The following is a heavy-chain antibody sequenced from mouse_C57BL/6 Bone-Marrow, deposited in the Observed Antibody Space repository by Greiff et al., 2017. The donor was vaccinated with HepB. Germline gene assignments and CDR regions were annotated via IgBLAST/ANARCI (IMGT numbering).Heavy chain of an antibody. D-gene: IGHD1-1*01. CDR2: IDPENGDT. Sequence: VQLQQSGAELVRPGASVKLSCTASGFNIKDDYMHWVKQRPEQGLEWIGWIDPENGDTEYASKFQGMATITADTSSNTAYLQLSSLTSEDTAVYYCATGGYYYGSIPYAMDYWGQGTSVTVSS. CDR1: GFNIKDDY. V-gene: IGHV14-4*01. CDR3: ATGGYYYGSIPYAMDY. J-gene: IGHJ4*01.